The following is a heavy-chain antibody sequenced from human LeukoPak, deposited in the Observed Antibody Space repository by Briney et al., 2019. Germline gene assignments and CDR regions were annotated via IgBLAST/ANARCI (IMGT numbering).Heavy chain of an antibody. J-gene: IGHJ4*02. CDR3: ARETLGSSSSDY. V-gene: IGHV3-7*01. CDR2: IKKDGSEK. CDR1: QFTFSTYW. Sequence: QAGGSLRLSCAASQFTFSTYWMSWFRQAAGKRLEWVANIKKDGSEKYYVDSVKGRFTISRDNAKNSLHLQMNSLRAEDTAVYYCARETLGSSSSDYWGQGTLVTVSS. D-gene: IGHD6-6*01.